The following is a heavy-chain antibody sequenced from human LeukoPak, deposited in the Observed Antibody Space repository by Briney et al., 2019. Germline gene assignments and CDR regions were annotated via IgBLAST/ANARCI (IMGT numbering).Heavy chain of an antibody. CDR3: AVDYGGKSGAFDI. Sequence: GGSLRLSCAASGFTFSSYGMSWVRQAPGKGLEWVSAISGSGGSTYYADSVKGRFTTSRDNAKNSLYLQMNSLRAEDTAVYYCAVDYGGKSGAFDIWGQGTMVTVSS. CDR1: GFTFSSYG. D-gene: IGHD4-23*01. V-gene: IGHV3-23*01. CDR2: ISGSGGST. J-gene: IGHJ3*02.